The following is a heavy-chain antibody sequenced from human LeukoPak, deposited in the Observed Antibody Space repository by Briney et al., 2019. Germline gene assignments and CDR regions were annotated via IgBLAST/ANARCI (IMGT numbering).Heavy chain of an antibody. CDR1: GGSISSSSYY. V-gene: IGHV4-39*07. Sequence: SETLSLTCTVSGGSISSSSYYWGWIRQPPGKGREWIGSIYYSGSTYYNPSLKSRVTISVDTSKNQFSLKLSSVTAADTAVYYCAIDGMITFGGLHDYWGQGTLVTVSS. CDR3: AIDGMITFGGLHDY. D-gene: IGHD3-16*01. J-gene: IGHJ4*02. CDR2: IYYSGST.